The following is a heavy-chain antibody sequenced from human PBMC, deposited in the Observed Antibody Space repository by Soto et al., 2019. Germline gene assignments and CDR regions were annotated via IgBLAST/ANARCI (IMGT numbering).Heavy chain of an antibody. CDR1: GYTFTGYA. D-gene: IGHD3-16*02. CDR3: VRSAGRVSGGLIGHFDY. Sequence: QVQLVQSGAEDKKPGASVKVSCEASGYTFTGYAMHWVRQAPGPRLEWMGWINGGTANTKYSQKFHGRVTITRGTAASTGYMDLIRLRSEDTAVYYCVRSAGRVSGGLIGHFDYWGQGTLVTVSS. V-gene: IGHV1-3*05. J-gene: IGHJ4*02. CDR2: INGGTANT.